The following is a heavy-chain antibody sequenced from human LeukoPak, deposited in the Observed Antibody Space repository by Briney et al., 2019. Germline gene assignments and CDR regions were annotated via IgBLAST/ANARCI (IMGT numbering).Heavy chain of an antibody. CDR2: IYTSGST. CDR1: GGSISSYY. CDR3: ARGPLAAAGTLTYYYYGMDV. D-gene: IGHD6-13*01. Sequence: SETLSLTCTVSGGSISSYYWSWIRQPAGKGLEWIGRIYTSGSTNYNPSLKSRVTMSADTSKNQFSLKLSSVTAADTAVYYCARGPLAAAGTLTYYYYGMDVWGQGTTVTVSS. J-gene: IGHJ6*02. V-gene: IGHV4-4*07.